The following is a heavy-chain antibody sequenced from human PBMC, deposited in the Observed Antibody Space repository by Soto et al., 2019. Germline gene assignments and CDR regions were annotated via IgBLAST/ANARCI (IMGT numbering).Heavy chain of an antibody. V-gene: IGHV1-69*02. CDR2: IIPILGIA. J-gene: IGHJ5*02. D-gene: IGHD3-16*01. CDR3: ARGPRYDYGWGFDP. Sequence: QVQLVQSGAEVKKPGSSVKVSCKASGGTFSSYTISWVRQAPGQGLEWMGRIIPILGIANYAQKFQGRVTITADKSTSTAYMELSSLRSEDTAVYYCARGPRYDYGWGFDPWGQGTLVTVSS. CDR1: GGTFSSYT.